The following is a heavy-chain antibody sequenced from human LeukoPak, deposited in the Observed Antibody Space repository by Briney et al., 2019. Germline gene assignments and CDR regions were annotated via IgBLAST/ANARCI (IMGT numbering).Heavy chain of an antibody. V-gene: IGHV4-34*01. J-gene: IGHJ5*02. D-gene: IGHD5-12*01. Sequence: SETLSLTCAVYGGSFSGYYWSWIRQPPGKGLEWIGEINHSGSTNYNPTLKSRVTISVDTSKNQFSLKLSSVTAADTAVYYCARVRAVATIRYNWFDPWGQGTLVTVSS. CDR3: ARVRAVATIRYNWFDP. CDR2: INHSGST. CDR1: GGSFSGYY.